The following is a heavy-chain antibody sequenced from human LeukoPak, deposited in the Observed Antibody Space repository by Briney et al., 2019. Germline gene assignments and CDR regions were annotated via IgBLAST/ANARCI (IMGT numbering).Heavy chain of an antibody. J-gene: IGHJ4*02. CDR1: GFTFSSYA. D-gene: IGHD2-21*02. CDR2: ISDSGVST. CDR3: ARGVVTAYAAFDS. V-gene: IGHV3-23*01. Sequence: GGSLRLSCAASGFTFSSYAMSWVRQAPGKGLEWVSAISDSGVSTYYADSVKGRFTISRDNSKNTLDLQMTSLRTEDTAVYYCARGVVTAYAAFDSWGQGTLVTVSS.